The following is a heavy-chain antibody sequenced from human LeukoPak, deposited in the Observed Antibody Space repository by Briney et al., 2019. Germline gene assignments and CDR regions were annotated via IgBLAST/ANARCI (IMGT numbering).Heavy chain of an antibody. CDR3: ASDYDY. V-gene: IGHV4-39*01. D-gene: IGHD3-16*01. CDR1: GGSIIGSTSY. Sequence: SETLSLTCTVSGGSIIGSTSYWGWIRQPPGKGLDWIGIINYSGSTYYNPSLRSRVTISVDTSKNQFSLKLNSVTASDTAVYYCASDYDYWGQGNLVTVSS. J-gene: IGHJ4*02. CDR2: INYSGST.